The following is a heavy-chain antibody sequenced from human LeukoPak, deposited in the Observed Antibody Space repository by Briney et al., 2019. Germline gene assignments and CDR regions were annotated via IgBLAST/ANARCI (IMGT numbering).Heavy chain of an antibody. Sequence: SETLSLTCAVYGGSFSGYYWSWIRQPPGKGLEWIGEINHSGSTNYNPSLKSRVTISVDTSKNQFSLRLSSVTAADTAVYYCARGKGTVVVQKLRGWFDPWGQGTLVTVSS. CDR2: INHSGST. J-gene: IGHJ5*02. CDR3: ARGKGTVVVQKLRGWFDP. V-gene: IGHV4-34*01. CDR1: GGSFSGYY. D-gene: IGHD2-2*01.